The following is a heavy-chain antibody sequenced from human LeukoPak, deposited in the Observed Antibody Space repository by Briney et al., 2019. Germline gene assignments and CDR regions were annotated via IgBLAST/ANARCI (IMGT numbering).Heavy chain of an antibody. J-gene: IGHJ4*02. CDR1: GFTFSSYS. CDR2: ITASGTAM. Sequence: PGGSLRLSCAASGFTFSSYSMNWVRQAPGKGLEWVSHITASGTAMFYADSVKGRFTISRDNAKNSLYLQMNSLRDEDTAVYYCARRGSKTYDFDYWGQGVLVTVSS. V-gene: IGHV3-48*02. D-gene: IGHD3-10*01. CDR3: ARRGSKTYDFDY.